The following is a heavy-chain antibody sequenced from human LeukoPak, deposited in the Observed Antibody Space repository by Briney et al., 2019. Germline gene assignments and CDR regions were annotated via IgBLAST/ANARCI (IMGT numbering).Heavy chain of an antibody. J-gene: IGHJ4*02. D-gene: IGHD3-9*01. CDR1: GVMLNDYA. CDR2: IWVGDSDL. V-gene: IGHV3-33*08. Sequence: PGGSLRLSCKGSGVMLNDYAIHWVRQAPGKGLEWVAVIWVGDSDLYYADSVKGRFTIARDNSKNTVYLEMNSLREEDTAVYYCAKGGHNFDYFDAWGQGTLVTVSS. CDR3: AKGGHNFDYFDA.